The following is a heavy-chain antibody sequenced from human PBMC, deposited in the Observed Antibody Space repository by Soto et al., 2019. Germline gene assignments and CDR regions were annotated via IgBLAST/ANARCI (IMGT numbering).Heavy chain of an antibody. Sequence: SETLSLTCAFYGVSFSGYYWSCIRQPPGKWLEWIGEINHSGSTNYNPSLKSRVTISVDTSKNQFSLKLSSVTAADTAVYYCARGESTSWSDYWGQGTLVKVSS. CDR3: ARGESTSWSDY. V-gene: IGHV4-34*01. CDR1: GVSFSGYY. J-gene: IGHJ4*02. D-gene: IGHD6-13*01. CDR2: INHSGST.